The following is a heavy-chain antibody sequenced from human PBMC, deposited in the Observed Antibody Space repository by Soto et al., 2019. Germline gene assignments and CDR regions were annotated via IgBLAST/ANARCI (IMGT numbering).Heavy chain of an antibody. V-gene: IGHV3-48*01. J-gene: IGHJ3*02. CDR1: GFTFSSYS. Sequence: GGSLRLSCAASGFTFSSYSMNWVRQAPGKGLEWVSYISSSSSTIYYADSVKGRFTISRDNAKNSLYLQMNSLRAEDTAVYYCARVPHTNYGGHDAFDIWGQGTMVTVSS. CDR3: ARVPHTNYGGHDAFDI. CDR2: ISSSSSTI. D-gene: IGHD4-17*01.